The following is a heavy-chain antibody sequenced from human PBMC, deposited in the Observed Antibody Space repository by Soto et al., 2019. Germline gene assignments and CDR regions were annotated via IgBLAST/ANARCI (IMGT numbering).Heavy chain of an antibody. CDR2: ISYDGSNK. V-gene: IGHV3-30-3*02. Sequence: GWSLGLSCAACGFSVSSYAMHGVLQAPGKGLEWVAVISYDGSNKYYADSVKGRFTISRDNSKNTLYLQMNSLRAEDTAVYYCARTDCSSTSCLGYYYYYGMDVWGQGTTVTVSS. D-gene: IGHD2-2*01. J-gene: IGHJ6*02. CDR3: ARTDCSSTSCLGYYYYYGMDV. CDR1: GFSVSSYA.